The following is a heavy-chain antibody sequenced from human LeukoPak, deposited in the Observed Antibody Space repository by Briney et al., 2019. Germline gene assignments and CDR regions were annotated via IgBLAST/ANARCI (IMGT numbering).Heavy chain of an antibody. J-gene: IGHJ4*02. CDR1: GDIFSSNSAA. CDR3: ARSSITLIDY. CDR2: TYYRSNVYN. V-gene: IGHV6-1*01. Sequence: PSQTLSLTCALSGDIFSSNSAAWNWIRQSPSRGLEWLVRTYYRSNVYNDYAEAVKNRITINPDTSKNHFSLQLNSVTPEDTAVYYCARSSITLIDYWGQGTLVTVSS. D-gene: IGHD3-22*01.